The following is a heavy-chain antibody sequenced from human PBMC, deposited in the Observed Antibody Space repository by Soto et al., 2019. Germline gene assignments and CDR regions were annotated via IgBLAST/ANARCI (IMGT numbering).Heavy chain of an antibody. J-gene: IGHJ5*02. CDR1: GDSISSSTYY. V-gene: IGHV4-39*01. CDR3: AGFISPYTTSSPTA. CDR2: VYYSGST. Sequence: QLELQESGPGLVKAPETLSLTCSVSGDSISSSTYYWGWVRQPPGKGLEWIGSVYYSGSTYYNESLKSRGTMSVDTSRSQFSLRLSSVTAADTAVYYCAGFISPYTTSSPTAWGQGTLVTVSS. D-gene: IGHD3-16*01.